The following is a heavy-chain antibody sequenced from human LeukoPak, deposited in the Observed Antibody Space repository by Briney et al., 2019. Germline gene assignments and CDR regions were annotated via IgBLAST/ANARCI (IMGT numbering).Heavy chain of an antibody. CDR3: VGYCSSTSCYLRY. CDR2: INHSGST. Sequence: SETLSLTCAVYGGSFSGYHWSWIRQPPGKGLEWIGEINHSGSTNYNPSLKSRVTISVDTSKNQFSLKLSSVTAADTAVYYCVGYCSSTSCYLRYWGQGTLVTVSS. V-gene: IGHV4-34*01. J-gene: IGHJ4*02. CDR1: GGSFSGYH. D-gene: IGHD2-2*03.